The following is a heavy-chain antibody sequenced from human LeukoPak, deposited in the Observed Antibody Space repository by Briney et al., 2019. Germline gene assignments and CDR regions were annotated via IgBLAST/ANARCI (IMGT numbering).Heavy chain of an antibody. D-gene: IGHD2-2*03. CDR1: GGTFSSYA. V-gene: IGHV1-69*04. CDR2: IIPILGIA. J-gene: IGHJ5*02. Sequence: SVKVSCKASGGTFSSYAISWVRQAPGQGLEWMGRIIPILGIANYAQKFQGRVTITADKSTSTAHMELSSLRSEDTAVYYCARGFGYCSSTSCSRGYWFDPWGQGTLVTVSS. CDR3: ARGFGYCSSTSCSRGYWFDP.